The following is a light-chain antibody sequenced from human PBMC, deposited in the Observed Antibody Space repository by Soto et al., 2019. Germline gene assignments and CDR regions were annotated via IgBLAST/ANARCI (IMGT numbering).Light chain of an antibody. CDR3: QQYKTWPPYT. CDR1: QSVSSN. Sequence: EIVMTQSPATLSVSPGERATLSCRASQSVSSNLAWYQQRPGQAPRLLIYGASTSATGIPARFSGSGSGTDFTLSISSLQSVDFAVYYCQQYKTWPPYTFGQGTKLSIK. V-gene: IGKV3-15*01. J-gene: IGKJ2*01. CDR2: GAS.